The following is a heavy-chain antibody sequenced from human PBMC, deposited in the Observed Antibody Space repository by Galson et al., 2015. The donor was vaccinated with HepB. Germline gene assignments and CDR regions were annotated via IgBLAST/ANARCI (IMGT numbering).Heavy chain of an antibody. Sequence: SLRLSCATSGFTFRSYAMHWVRQAPGKGLEWVAFLRSDGSDKYHADSVKGRFTVSRDNSKNTLYLQMNSLRAEDTAVYYCAKDGLVGAVHYGVDVWGKGTTVTVSS. CDR2: LRSDGSDK. D-gene: IGHD1-26*01. CDR1: GFTFRSYA. CDR3: AKDGLVGAVHYGVDV. V-gene: IGHV3-30*02. J-gene: IGHJ6*04.